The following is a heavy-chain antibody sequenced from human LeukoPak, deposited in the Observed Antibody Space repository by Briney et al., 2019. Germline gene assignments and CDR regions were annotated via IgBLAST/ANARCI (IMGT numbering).Heavy chain of an antibody. Sequence: SLKVSCKASGGTFSSYAISWVRQAPGQGLEWMGRIIPILGIANYAQKFQGRVTITADKSTRTAYMALSSLRSEDTAVYYCHGVMITFGGVIVDNWGQGTLVTVSS. V-gene: IGHV1-69*04. CDR2: IIPILGIA. J-gene: IGHJ4*02. CDR3: HGVMITFGGVIVDN. D-gene: IGHD3-16*02. CDR1: GGTFSSYA.